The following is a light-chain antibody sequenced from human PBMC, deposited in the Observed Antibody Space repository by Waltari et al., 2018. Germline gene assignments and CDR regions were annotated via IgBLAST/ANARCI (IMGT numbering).Light chain of an antibody. CDR2: AAS. CDR1: QSISSY. CDR3: QHSYSTPLT. Sequence: DIQMAQSPSSLSACVGDRVTISCRASQSISSYLTWYQQKPEKATKLLIYAASSLQSGVPSRFSGSGSGTDFTLTISSLQPEDFATYYCQHSYSTPLTFGPGTKVEIK. J-gene: IGKJ3*01. V-gene: IGKV1-39*01.